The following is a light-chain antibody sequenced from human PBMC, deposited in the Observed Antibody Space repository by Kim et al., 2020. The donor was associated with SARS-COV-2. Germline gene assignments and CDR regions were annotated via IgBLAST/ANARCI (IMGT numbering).Light chain of an antibody. J-gene: IGKJ1*01. CDR3: QQANSFPWT. V-gene: IGKV1-12*01. CDR1: QGIRTW. CDR2: GAS. Sequence: ASVGDRVTISCRASQGIRTWVAWYQHKAGEAPKILIHGASTLQSGVPSRFSGSGFGTDFTLTISNLQDDDSATYYCQQANSFPWTFGQGTKVDIK.